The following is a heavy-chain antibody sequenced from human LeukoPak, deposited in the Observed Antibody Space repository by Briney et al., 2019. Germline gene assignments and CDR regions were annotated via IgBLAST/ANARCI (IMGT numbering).Heavy chain of an antibody. D-gene: IGHD5-18*01. Sequence: KSSETLSLTCTVSGGSISSSSYYWGWIRQPPGKGLEWIGSIYYSGSTYYNPSLKSRVTISVDTSKNQFSLKLSSVTAADTAVYYCARHRGYSYGGLDYWGQGTLVTVSS. CDR2: IYYSGST. CDR1: GGSISSSSYY. J-gene: IGHJ4*02. CDR3: ARHRGYSYGGLDY. V-gene: IGHV4-39*01.